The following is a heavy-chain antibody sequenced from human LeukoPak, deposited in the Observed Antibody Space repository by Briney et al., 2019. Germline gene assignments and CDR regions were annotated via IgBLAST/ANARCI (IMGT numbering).Heavy chain of an antibody. CDR2: IYYSGST. CDR3: ARGLVRFPVYLTD. D-gene: IGHD3/OR15-3a*01. J-gene: IGHJ4*02. Sequence: SETLSLTCTVSGGSISSYYWSWIRQPPGKGLEWTGYIYYSGSTNYNPSLKSRVTISVDTSKNQFSLKLSSVTAADTAVYYCARGLVRFPVYLTDWGQGTLVTVSS. V-gene: IGHV4-59*01. CDR1: GGSISSYY.